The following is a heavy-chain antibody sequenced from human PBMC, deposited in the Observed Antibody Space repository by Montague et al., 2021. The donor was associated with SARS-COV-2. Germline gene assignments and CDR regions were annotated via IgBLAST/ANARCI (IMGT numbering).Heavy chain of an antibody. D-gene: IGHD2-2*03. V-gene: IGHV3-30-3*01. CDR1: GFTFSNYA. Sequence: SLRLSCAASGFTFSNYAMHWVRQAPGKGLEWVAVISYDGSNQYYADSVXGLFTISRDNSKNTLYLQMNSLRAEDTAVYYCASGYCSSTSCYPLYYYYYDMDVWGQGTTVTVSS. J-gene: IGHJ6*02. CDR3: ASGYCSSTSCYPLYYYYYDMDV. CDR2: ISYDGSNQ.